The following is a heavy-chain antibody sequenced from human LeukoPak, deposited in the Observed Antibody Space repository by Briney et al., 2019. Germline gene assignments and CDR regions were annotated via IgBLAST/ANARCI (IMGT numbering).Heavy chain of an antibody. CDR1: GVSISNTDYY. D-gene: IGHD3-10*01. J-gene: IGHJ4*02. CDR2: IYYSGST. Sequence: SETLSLTCTVSGVSISNTDYYWSWVRQPPGKGLEWIGYIYYSGSTNYNPSLKSRVTISVDTSKNQFSLKLSSVTAADTAVYYCARGSRGNFDYWGQGTLVTVSS. V-gene: IGHV4-61*08. CDR3: ARGSRGNFDY.